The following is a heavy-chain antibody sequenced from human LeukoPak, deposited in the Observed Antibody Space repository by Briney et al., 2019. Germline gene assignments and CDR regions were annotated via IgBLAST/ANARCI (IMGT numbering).Heavy chain of an antibody. Sequence: SETLSLTCAVYGESVSGYYWSWIRQPPGKGLEWIGEINHSGSTNYNPSLKSRVTISVDTSKNQFSLKLRSVTAADTAVYYCAKDATRKDPAYFDYWGQGTLVTVSS. CDR2: INHSGST. V-gene: IGHV4-34*01. D-gene: IGHD6-6*01. CDR3: AKDATRKDPAYFDY. CDR1: GESVSGYY. J-gene: IGHJ4*02.